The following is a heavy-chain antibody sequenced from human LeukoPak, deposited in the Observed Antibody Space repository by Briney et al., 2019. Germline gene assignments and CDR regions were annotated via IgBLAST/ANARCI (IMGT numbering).Heavy chain of an antibody. J-gene: IGHJ5*02. CDR2: INPNSGGT. CDR3: ARVPRRAMVTCWFDP. Sequence: GASVKVSCKASGYTFTGYYMHWVRQAPGQGLEWMGWINPNSGGTNYAQKFQGRVTMTRDTPISTAYMELSRLRSDDTAVYYCARVPRRAMVTCWFDPWGQGTLVTVSS. V-gene: IGHV1-2*02. D-gene: IGHD5-18*01. CDR1: GYTFTGYY.